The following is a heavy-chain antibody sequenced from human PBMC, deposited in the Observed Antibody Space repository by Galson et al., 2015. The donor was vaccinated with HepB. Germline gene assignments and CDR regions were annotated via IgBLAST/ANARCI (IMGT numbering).Heavy chain of an antibody. CDR3: AAIHSGVGGYCTGGVPCGEGYYMDF. Sequence: SVKVSCKASGFTFTSSAVQWVRQARGQRLEWIGWIVVGSGNTNYAQKFKERVTITRDMSTSTAYMELSSLRSEDTAVYYCAAIHSGVGGYCTGGVPCGEGYYMDFWGKGTTVTVSS. D-gene: IGHD2-8*02. J-gene: IGHJ6*03. CDR2: IVVGSGNT. CDR1: GFTFTSSA. V-gene: IGHV1-58*01.